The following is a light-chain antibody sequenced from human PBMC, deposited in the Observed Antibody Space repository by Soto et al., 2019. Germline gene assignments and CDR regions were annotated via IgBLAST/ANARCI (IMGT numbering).Light chain of an antibody. CDR2: EVR. CDR3: SSYTTSSTRS. CDR1: SSDVGAYDF. J-gene: IGLJ1*01. Sequence: QSALTQPASVSGSPGQSITISCTGTSSDVGAYDFVSWYQQHPDKAPKLMIYEVRNRPSGASNRFSGSQSVTTATLSISGLQAEDEADYYCSSYTTSSTRSFGTGTKVTAL. V-gene: IGLV2-14*03.